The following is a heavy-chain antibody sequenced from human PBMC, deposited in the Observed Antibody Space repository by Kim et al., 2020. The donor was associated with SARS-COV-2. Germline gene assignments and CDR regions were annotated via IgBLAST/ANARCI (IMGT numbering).Heavy chain of an antibody. V-gene: IGHV4-4*02. Sequence: SETLSLTCAVSGGSISSSNWWSWVRQPPGKGLEWIGEIYHSGSTNYNPSLKSRVTISVDKSKNQFSLKLSSVTAADTAVYYCARVGVDSSGQKGYYYYGMDVWGQGTTVTVSS. J-gene: IGHJ6*02. CDR2: IYHSGST. CDR3: ARVGVDSSGQKGYYYYGMDV. CDR1: GGSISSSNW. D-gene: IGHD3-22*01.